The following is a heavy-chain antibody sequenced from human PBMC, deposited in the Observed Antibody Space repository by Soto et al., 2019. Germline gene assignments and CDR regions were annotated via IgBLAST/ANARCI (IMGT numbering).Heavy chain of an antibody. CDR3: ARVDCSGGSCYSGGGVDY. J-gene: IGHJ4*02. CDR1: GFTFSSYW. V-gene: IGHV3-7*01. CDR2: IKQDGSEK. Sequence: EVQLVESGGGLVQPGGSLRLSCAASGFTFSSYWMSWVRQAPGKGLEWVANIKQDGSEKYYVDSVKGRFTISRDNAKNSLYLQRNSLRAEDTAVYYCARVDCSGGSCYSGGGVDYWGQGTLVTVSS. D-gene: IGHD2-15*01.